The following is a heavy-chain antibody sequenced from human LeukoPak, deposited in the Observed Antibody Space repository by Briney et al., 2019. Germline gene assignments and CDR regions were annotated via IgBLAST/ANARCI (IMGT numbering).Heavy chain of an antibody. J-gene: IGHJ4*02. D-gene: IGHD2-21*02. CDR1: GGSINYDY. Sequence: SETLSLTCTVSGGSINYDYWSWIRQSPGKRLEWIGYIHYSGATNYSPSLNSRVTISVDTSRNQFSLKLSSVTAADTALYYCATLRGASTAVFDSWGQGTLVTVSS. V-gene: IGHV4-59*08. CDR3: ATLRGASTAVFDS. CDR2: IHYSGAT.